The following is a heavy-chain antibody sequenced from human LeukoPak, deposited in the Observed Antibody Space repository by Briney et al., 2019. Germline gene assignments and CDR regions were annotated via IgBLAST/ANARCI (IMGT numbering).Heavy chain of an antibody. CDR1: GFTVSSNY. J-gene: IGHJ4*02. CDR3: ARGSSYCSGGSCYGYFDY. CDR2: IYSGGST. D-gene: IGHD2-15*01. V-gene: IGHV3-53*05. Sequence: GGSLRLSCAASGFTVSSNYMSWVRQAPGKGLEWVSVIYSGGSTYYADSVKGRFTISRDNSKNTLYLQMNSLRAEDTAVYYCARGSSYCSGGSCYGYFDYWGQGTLVTVSS.